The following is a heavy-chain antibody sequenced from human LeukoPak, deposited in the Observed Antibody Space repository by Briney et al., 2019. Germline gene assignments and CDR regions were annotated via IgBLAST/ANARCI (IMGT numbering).Heavy chain of an antibody. J-gene: IGHJ4*02. V-gene: IGHV4-59*07. CDR2: IHYSGST. CDR1: GGSISSYY. CDR3: TGGQRSYFRAVDG. D-gene: IGHD1-26*01. Sequence: SDTLSLPCTVSGGSISSYYWSWIRQPPGKGLEWMGYIHYSGSTNYNPSLRSRVTLSLDTPNNQLPLPLTSVTASDAAAYYCTGGQRSYFRAVDGWGLGTLVTVSS.